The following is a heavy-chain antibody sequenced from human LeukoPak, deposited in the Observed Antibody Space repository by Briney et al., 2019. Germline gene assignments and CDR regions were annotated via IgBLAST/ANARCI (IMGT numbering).Heavy chain of an antibody. CDR2: ISWNSGSI. Sequence: GGSLRLSCEVSGFTFDDYAMHWVQQAPGNGLEWLSGISWNSGSIGYADSVKGRFTISRDNAKNSLYLQMNSLRAEDTALYYCARYYYGSGSYFDYWGQGTLVTVSS. J-gene: IGHJ4*02. CDR3: ARYYYGSGSYFDY. D-gene: IGHD3-10*01. V-gene: IGHV3-9*01. CDR1: GFTFDDYA.